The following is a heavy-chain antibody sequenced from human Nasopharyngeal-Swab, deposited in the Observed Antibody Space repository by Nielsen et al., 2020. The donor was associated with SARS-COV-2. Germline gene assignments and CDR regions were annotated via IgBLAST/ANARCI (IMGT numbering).Heavy chain of an antibody. CDR2: ISYDGSNK. D-gene: IGHD2-2*01. J-gene: IGHJ3*02. Sequence: GEPLKISCAASGFTFSSYAMHWVRQAPGKGLEWVAVISYDGSNKYYADSVKGRFTISRDNSKNTLYLQMNSLRAEDTAVYYCAREGDIVVVQDAFDIWGQGTMVTVSS. CDR1: GFTFSSYA. V-gene: IGHV3-30*04. CDR3: AREGDIVVVQDAFDI.